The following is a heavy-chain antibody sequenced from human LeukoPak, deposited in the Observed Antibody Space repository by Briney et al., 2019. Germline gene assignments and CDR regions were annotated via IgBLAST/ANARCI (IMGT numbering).Heavy chain of an antibody. Sequence: SETLSLTCAVYGGSFSGYYWSWIRQPPGKGLEWIGEINHSGSTNYNPPLKSRVTISVDTSKNQFSLKLSSVTAADTAVYYCARGPHGWFDPWGQGTLVTVSS. CDR2: INHSGST. CDR3: ARGPHGWFDP. CDR1: GGSFSGYY. J-gene: IGHJ5*02. V-gene: IGHV4-34*01.